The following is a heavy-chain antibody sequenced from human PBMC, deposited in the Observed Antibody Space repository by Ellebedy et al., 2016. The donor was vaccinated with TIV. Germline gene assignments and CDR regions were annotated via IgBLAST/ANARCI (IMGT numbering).Heavy chain of an antibody. Sequence: PGGSLRLSCAASGFTFNSYAMHWVRQAPGKGLDRVAVISSDGSNKFYADSVKGRFTISRDNSKNTLYLQMNSLRSEDTAVYYCAGKSTTVTTDKALGYWGQGTLVIVSS. V-gene: IGHV3-30-3*01. CDR1: GFTFNSYA. J-gene: IGHJ4*02. D-gene: IGHD4-17*01. CDR2: ISSDGSNK. CDR3: AGKSTTVTTDKALGY.